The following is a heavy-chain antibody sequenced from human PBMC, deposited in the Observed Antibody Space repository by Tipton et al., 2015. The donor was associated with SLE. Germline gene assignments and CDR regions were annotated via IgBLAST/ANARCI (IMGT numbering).Heavy chain of an antibody. CDR1: GGSISSHSSF. CDR2: FYYSGST. J-gene: IGHJ5*02. Sequence: TLSLTCTVSGGSISSHSSFWGWVRQPPGKGLEWIGIFYYSGSTYSNPSLTSRVTISLDTSKNQFSLKLISVTAADAAVYYCARRADDYSNWFDPWGQGTQVTVSS. D-gene: IGHD4-11*01. V-gene: IGHV4-39*07. CDR3: ARRADDYSNWFDP.